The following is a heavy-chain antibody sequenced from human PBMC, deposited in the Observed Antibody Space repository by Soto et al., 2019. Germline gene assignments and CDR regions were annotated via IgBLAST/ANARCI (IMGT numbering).Heavy chain of an antibody. CDR2: ISYDGSEK. CDR1: GFTFNFFG. J-gene: IGHJ3*02. V-gene: IGHV3-30*18. D-gene: IGHD5-12*01. CDR3: AKERRYSFDAFDI. Sequence: QEQLVESGGRVVQAGRSLRLSCAASGFTFNFFGMHWVRQAPGKGLEWVAVISYDGSEKYYADSVKGRFTMSRDNSKNMVYLEMSSLRPEDTSVYYCAKERRYSFDAFDIWGHGTMVTVSS.